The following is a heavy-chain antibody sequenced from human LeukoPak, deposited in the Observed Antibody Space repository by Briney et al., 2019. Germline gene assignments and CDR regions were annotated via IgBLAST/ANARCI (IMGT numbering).Heavy chain of an antibody. J-gene: IGHJ5*02. V-gene: IGHV1-69*04. CDR1: GGTFSSYT. CDR2: IIPILGIA. CDR3: ARDFFDCSSTSCLYKYNWLDP. D-gene: IGHD2-2*01. Sequence: SVKVSCKASGGTFSSYTISWVRQAPGQGLEWMGRIIPILGIANYAQKFQGRVTITADKSTSTAYMELSSLRSEDTAVYYCARDFFDCSSTSCLYKYNWLDPWGQGTLVTVSS.